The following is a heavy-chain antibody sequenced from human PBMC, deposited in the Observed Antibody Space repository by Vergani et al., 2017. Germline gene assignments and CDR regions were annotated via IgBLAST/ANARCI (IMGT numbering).Heavy chain of an antibody. CDR2: IKSDGSIT. Sequence: DVHLAESGGGFFQPGGSLRLSCSASGFSFNSYWMHWVRQVPGKGLLWVSRIKSDGSITAYADSVKGRFTISRDNAQNTLYLQMNSLRAEDTAVYYCARDPGSSSWYDWFDPWGQGTLVTVSS. CDR1: GFSFNSYW. D-gene: IGHD6-13*01. V-gene: IGHV3-74*03. CDR3: ARDPGSSSWYDWFDP. J-gene: IGHJ5*02.